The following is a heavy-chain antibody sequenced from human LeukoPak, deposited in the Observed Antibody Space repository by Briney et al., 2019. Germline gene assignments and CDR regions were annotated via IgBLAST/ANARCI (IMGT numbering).Heavy chain of an antibody. CDR1: GYTFTSYH. Sequence: GASVKVSCKASGYTFTSYHMHWVRQAPGQGLEWMGIINPSGGTTNYAQKFRGRVTMTRDMSTSTVYMELSSLRSEDTAVYYCARDNDSRDPPHFDYWGQGTLVTVSS. CDR3: ARDNDSRDPPHFDY. D-gene: IGHD3-16*01. CDR2: INPSGGTT. V-gene: IGHV1-46*01. J-gene: IGHJ4*02.